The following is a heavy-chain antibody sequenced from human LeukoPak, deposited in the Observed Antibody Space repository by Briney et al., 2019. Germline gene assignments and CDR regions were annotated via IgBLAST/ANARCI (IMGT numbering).Heavy chain of an antibody. D-gene: IGHD3-9*01. J-gene: IGHJ3*02. CDR2: ISSSSSYT. Sequence: GWSLRLSCAASGFTFSDYYMSWIRQAPGKRLKWVSYISSSSSYTNYADSVKGRFTISRDNAKNSLYLQMNSLRAEDTVVFYKQKTAYDILTGYSDAFDIWGQGTMVTVSS. CDR3: QKTAYDILTGYSDAFDI. V-gene: IGHV3-11*06. CDR1: GFTFSDYY.